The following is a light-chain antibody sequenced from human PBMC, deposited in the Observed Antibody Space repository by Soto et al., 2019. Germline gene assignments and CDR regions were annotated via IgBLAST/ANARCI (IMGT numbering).Light chain of an antibody. V-gene: IGKV3-15*01. Sequence: IVMTQSPATLSVSPGERATLSCRASQSVDSNLAWYQQKPGQAPRRLIYGASTRATGIPARFSGSGSGTEFTLTISSLQSEDFAVYYCQQYDSWPFTFGPGTKVDI. J-gene: IGKJ3*01. CDR1: QSVDSN. CDR3: QQYDSWPFT. CDR2: GAS.